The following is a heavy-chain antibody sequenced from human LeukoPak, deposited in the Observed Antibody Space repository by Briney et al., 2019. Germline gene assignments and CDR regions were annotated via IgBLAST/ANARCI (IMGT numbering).Heavy chain of an antibody. J-gene: IGHJ4*02. D-gene: IGHD2-15*01. CDR2: ISGSGGST. V-gene: IGHV3-23*01. Sequence: GGSLRLSCAASGFTFSSYAMSWVRQAPGKGLEWVSAISGSGGSTYYADSVKGRFTISRDNSKNTLNLQMNSLRAEDTAVYYCAKGSHYSLYYFDYWGQGTLVTVSS. CDR1: GFTFSSYA. CDR3: AKGSHYSLYYFDY.